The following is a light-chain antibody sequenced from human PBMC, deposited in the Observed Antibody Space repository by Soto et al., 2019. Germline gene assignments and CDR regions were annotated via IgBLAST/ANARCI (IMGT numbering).Light chain of an antibody. CDR1: QSVTSNY. Sequence: EIVLTQSPGTLSFSAGQRATISCSSSQSVTSNYLAWYQQKPGQAPRLLVYGASSRATGISDRFSGSGSGTDFTLTISRLEPEDFAVYYCQERTGWPPWTFGQGTKVDI. V-gene: IGKV3D-20*02. J-gene: IGKJ1*01. CDR3: QERTGWPPWT. CDR2: GAS.